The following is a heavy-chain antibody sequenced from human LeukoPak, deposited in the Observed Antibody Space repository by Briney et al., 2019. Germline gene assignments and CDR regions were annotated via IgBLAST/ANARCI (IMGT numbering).Heavy chain of an antibody. CDR3: AKDRRDGYNPHFDY. J-gene: IGHJ4*02. CDR2: ISGSGGST. CDR1: EFTFSSYA. V-gene: IGHV3-23*01. D-gene: IGHD5-24*01. Sequence: GGSLRLSCAASEFTFSSYAMSWVRQAPGKGLEWVSAISGSGGSTYYADSVKGRFTISRDNSKNTLYLQMNSLRAEDTAVYYCAKDRRDGYNPHFDYWGQGTLVTVSS.